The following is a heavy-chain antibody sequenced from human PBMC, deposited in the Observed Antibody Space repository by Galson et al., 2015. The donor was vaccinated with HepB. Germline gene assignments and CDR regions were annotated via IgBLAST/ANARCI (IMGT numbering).Heavy chain of an antibody. CDR3: TRNRGTSSWGYYGMDV. J-gene: IGHJ6*02. V-gene: IGHV3-21*01. D-gene: IGHD3-10*01. CDR2: ISSTSNYI. CDR1: GFTLSLYS. Sequence: SLRLSCAASGFTLSLYSMNWVRQTPGKGLEWISSISSTSNYIYYSDSVEGRSTISRDNSKNSLYLQMNSLRAEDTAIYYCTRNRGTSSWGYYGMDVWGQGTTVTVSS.